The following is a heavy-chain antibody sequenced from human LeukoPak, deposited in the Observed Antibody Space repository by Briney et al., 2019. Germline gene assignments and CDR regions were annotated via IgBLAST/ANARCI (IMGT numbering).Heavy chain of an antibody. D-gene: IGHD3-22*01. CDR3: ARDMIDSSGYSD. J-gene: IGHJ4*02. V-gene: IGHV3-21*01. CDR2: ISSSSSYI. Sequence: GGSLRLYCAASGFTFSSYSMNWVRQAPGKGLEWVSSISSSSSYIYYADSVKGRFTISRDNAKNSLYLQMNSLRAEDTAVYYCARDMIDSSGYSDWGQGTLVTVSS. CDR1: GFTFSSYS.